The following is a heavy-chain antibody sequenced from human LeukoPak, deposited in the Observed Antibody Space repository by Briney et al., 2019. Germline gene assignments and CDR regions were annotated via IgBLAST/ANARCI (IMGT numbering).Heavy chain of an antibody. J-gene: IGHJ4*02. CDR3: GNNYGSGSLRVDY. CDR1: GFNFCSYA. CDR2: ISSSSTYT. D-gene: IGHD3-10*01. V-gene: IGHV3-21*01. Sequence: PGGPLRHPCAASGFNFCSYAKTWLPQAPGKALEEVSSISSSSTYTYYADLVKGRFTIARDNAKNSLYLQMNSLRAEDTAVYYCGNNYGSGSLRVDYWGQGTLVTVSS.